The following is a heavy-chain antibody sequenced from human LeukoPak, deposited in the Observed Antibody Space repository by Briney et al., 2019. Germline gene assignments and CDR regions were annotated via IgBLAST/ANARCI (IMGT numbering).Heavy chain of an antibody. V-gene: IGHV1-8*03. Sequence: ASVKVSCKASGYIFTDYHMHWVRQAPGQGLEWMGWMNPNSGNTGYAQKFQGRVTITRNTSISTAYMELRGLRSDDTAVYYCARGFGVINWFDPWGQGTLVTVSS. CDR3: ARGFGVINWFDP. CDR2: MNPNSGNT. CDR1: GYIFTDYH. J-gene: IGHJ5*02. D-gene: IGHD3-10*01.